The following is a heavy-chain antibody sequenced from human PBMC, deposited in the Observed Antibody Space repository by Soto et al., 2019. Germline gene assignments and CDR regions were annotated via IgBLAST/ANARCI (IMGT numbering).Heavy chain of an antibody. D-gene: IGHD2-15*01. CDR2: ISYDSSNK. V-gene: IGHV3-30*18. Sequence: VQLLESGGGLIQPGGSLRLSCAASGFTFSYGIHWLRQAPGKGLEWVACISYDSSNKFYGDSVKGRFTISRDNSKNPQFLQMNSLRAEDTAVYYCAKLVIGYCSGNTCDDYWGQGTLVAVSS. J-gene: IGHJ4*02. CDR3: AKLVIGYCSGNTCDDY. CDR1: GFTFSYG.